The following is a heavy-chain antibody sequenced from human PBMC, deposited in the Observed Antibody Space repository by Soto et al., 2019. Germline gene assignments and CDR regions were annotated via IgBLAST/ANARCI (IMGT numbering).Heavy chain of an antibody. V-gene: IGHV4-59*01. J-gene: IGHJ4*02. CDR2: IYNSGST. Sequence: SETLSLTCSVSGGSISSNYWSWIRQPPGKGLEWIGYIYNSGSTNYNPSLKSRVTISVDTSKNQFSLRVNSVTAADTAVYYCARDHGDSFDYWGQGTLVTVSS. CDR3: ARDHGDSFDY. D-gene: IGHD3-10*01. CDR1: GGSISSNY.